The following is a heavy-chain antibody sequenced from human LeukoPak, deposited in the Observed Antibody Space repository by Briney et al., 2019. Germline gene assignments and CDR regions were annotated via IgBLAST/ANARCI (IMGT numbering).Heavy chain of an antibody. J-gene: IGHJ4*02. Sequence: PGGSLRLSCAASGFTFSSYAMSWVRQAPGKGLEWVSAISGSGGSTYYADSVKGRFTISRDNSKNTLYLQMNSLRAEDTAVYYCAKDTRTLLWFGESSLDCWGQGILVTVSS. CDR2: ISGSGGST. V-gene: IGHV3-23*01. D-gene: IGHD3-10*01. CDR1: GFTFSSYA. CDR3: AKDTRTLLWFGESSLDC.